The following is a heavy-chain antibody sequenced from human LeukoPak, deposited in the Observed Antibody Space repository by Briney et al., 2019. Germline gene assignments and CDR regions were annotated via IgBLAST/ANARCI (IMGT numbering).Heavy chain of an antibody. Sequence: SETLSLTCTVSGGSISSYYWSWIRQPPGKGLEWIGYIYYSGSTNYNPSLKSRVTISVDTSKNQFSLKLSSVTAADTAVYYCARGDLDEYSSAGFDPWGQGTLVTVSS. V-gene: IGHV4-59*01. CDR3: ARGDLDEYSSAGFDP. CDR1: GGSISSYY. CDR2: IYYSGST. J-gene: IGHJ5*02. D-gene: IGHD6-6*01.